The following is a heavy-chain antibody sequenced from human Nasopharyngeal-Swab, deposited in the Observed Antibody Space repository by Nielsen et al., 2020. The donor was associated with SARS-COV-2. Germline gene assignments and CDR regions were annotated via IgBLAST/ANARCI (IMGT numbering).Heavy chain of an antibody. CDR3: ARVNNGGGIVPASYSFFMDV. J-gene: IGHJ6*03. V-gene: IGHV4-34*01. CDR1: GVSFSGYH. Sequence: SETLSLTCSLNGVSFSGYHWGWIRQSPGKRLEWIGDITRSGNTNYNPALKSRVIMSVATSKDEFSLKLTSVTAAGTAIYFCARVNNGGGIVPASYSFFMDVWGKGTSVAVSS. D-gene: IGHD2-2*01. CDR2: ITRSGNT.